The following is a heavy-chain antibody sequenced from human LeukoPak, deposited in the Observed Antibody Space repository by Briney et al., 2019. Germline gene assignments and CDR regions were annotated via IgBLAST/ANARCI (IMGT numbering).Heavy chain of an antibody. Sequence: GSLRLSCAASGFTFSSYAMSWVRQAPGKGLEWVSAISCSGVSTYYADSVKGRFTISRDNSKNTLYLQMTGLRAEDTAVYYCAKPWDDIVVVVAAAYFDYWGQGTLVTVSS. D-gene: IGHD2-15*01. CDR1: GFTFSSYA. CDR3: AKPWDDIVVVVAAAYFDY. V-gene: IGHV3-23*01. J-gene: IGHJ4*02. CDR2: ISCSGVST.